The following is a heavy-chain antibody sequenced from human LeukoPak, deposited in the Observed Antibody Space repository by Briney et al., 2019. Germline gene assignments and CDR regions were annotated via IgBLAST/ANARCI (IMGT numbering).Heavy chain of an antibody. V-gene: IGHV1-18*01. CDR2: ISVHNGNT. Sequence: ASVKVSCKASGYTFNSYGISWVRQAPGQGLEWMGWISVHNGNTNYAQKFQGRVTITRDTSASTAYMELSSLRSEDTAVYYCARIGRFYDSSGYDYWGQGTLVTVSS. CDR3: ARIGRFYDSSGYDY. CDR1: GYTFNSYG. D-gene: IGHD3-22*01. J-gene: IGHJ4*02.